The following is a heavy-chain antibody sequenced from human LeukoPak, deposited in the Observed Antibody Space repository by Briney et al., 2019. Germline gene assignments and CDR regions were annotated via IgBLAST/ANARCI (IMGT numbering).Heavy chain of an antibody. CDR1: GYTFTSYG. V-gene: IGHV1-18*04. D-gene: IGHD3-10*01. Sequence: GASVKVSCKASGYTFTSYGISWVRQAPGQGLEGMGWISAYNGNTNYAQKLQGRVTMTTDTSTSTAYMELRSLRSDDTAVYYCARNPPYYYGSGSYYGGFDYWGQGTLVTVSS. J-gene: IGHJ4*02. CDR2: ISAYNGNT. CDR3: ARNPPYYYGSGSYYGGFDY.